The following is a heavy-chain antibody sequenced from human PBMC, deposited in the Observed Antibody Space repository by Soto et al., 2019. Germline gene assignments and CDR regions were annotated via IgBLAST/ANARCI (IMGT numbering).Heavy chain of an antibody. CDR2: IGRRSDI. CDR3: AREETAWPLAYGLDV. V-gene: IGHV3-21*01. J-gene: IGHJ6*02. CDR1: GFTFSAYS. D-gene: IGHD2-21*02. Sequence: GGSLRLSCEASGFTFSAYSMHWVRQAPGKGLEWVSSIGRRSDIYYADSVKGRFTVSRDNAKNSVSLQMNSLRDEDTAVYYCAREETAWPLAYGLDVWGQGTTVTVSS.